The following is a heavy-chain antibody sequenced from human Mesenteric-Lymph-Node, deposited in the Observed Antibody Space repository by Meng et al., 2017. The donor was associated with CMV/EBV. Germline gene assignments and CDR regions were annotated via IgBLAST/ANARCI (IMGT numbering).Heavy chain of an antibody. J-gene: IGHJ6*02. CDR3: ARKSITMVRGVIHYYYYGMDV. CDR1: GGTFSSYA. V-gene: IGHV1-69*10. D-gene: IGHD3-10*01. CDR2: IIPILGIA. Sequence: SVKVSCKASGGTFSSYAISWVRQAPGQGLEWMGGIIPILGIANYAKKFQGRVTITADKSTSTAYMELSSLRSEDTAVYYCARKSITMVRGVIHYYYYGMDVWGQGTTVTVSS.